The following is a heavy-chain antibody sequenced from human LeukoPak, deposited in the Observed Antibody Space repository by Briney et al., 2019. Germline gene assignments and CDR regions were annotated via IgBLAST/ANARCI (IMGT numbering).Heavy chain of an antibody. CDR3: AKGEGSGSYYYYYGMDV. Sequence: GGSLRLSCAASGFTFSSYWMSWVRQAPGKGLEWVANIKQDGSEKYYEDSVKGRFTISRDNAKNSLYLQMNSLRAEDTAVYYCAKGEGSGSYYYYYGMDVWGQGTTVTVSS. CDR1: GFTFSSYW. D-gene: IGHD3-10*01. J-gene: IGHJ6*02. V-gene: IGHV3-7*05. CDR2: IKQDGSEK.